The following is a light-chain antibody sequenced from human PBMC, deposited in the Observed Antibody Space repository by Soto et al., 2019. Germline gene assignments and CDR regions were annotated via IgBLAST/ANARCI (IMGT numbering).Light chain of an antibody. CDR2: AAS. J-gene: IGKJ2*01. CDR1: QSVSSSF. V-gene: IGKV3-20*01. Sequence: EDVLTQSPGTLSLSPGERATLSCRASQSVSSSFLAWYQQKPGQAPRLLIHAASTGATGIPARFRGSGSGTDFTLTISSLEPEDSAVYLCHQYADSPQTFGQGTKVEL. CDR3: HQYADSPQT.